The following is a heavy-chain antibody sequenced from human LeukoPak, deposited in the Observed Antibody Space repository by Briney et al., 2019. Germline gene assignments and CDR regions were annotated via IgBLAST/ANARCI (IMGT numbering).Heavy chain of an antibody. J-gene: IGHJ4*02. V-gene: IGHV5-51*01. CDR1: GYRFGSYW. Sequence: GESLKISCKGSGYRFGSYWIGWVRQMPGKGLEWMGIIYHGDSDTRYSPSFQGLVTISADKSISTAYLQWSSLKASDTAMYFCARRDGSGSPHFDYWGQGTLVTVSS. CDR2: IYHGDSDT. D-gene: IGHD3-10*01. CDR3: ARRDGSGSPHFDY.